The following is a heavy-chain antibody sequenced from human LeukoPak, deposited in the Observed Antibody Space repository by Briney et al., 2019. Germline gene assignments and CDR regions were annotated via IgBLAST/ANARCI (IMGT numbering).Heavy chain of an antibody. D-gene: IGHD2-2*01. J-gene: IGHJ3*02. CDR3: AKIGYCSSTSCYEDAGDAFDI. CDR1: GFTFSSYA. V-gene: IGHV3-30*04. CDR2: ISYDGSNK. Sequence: GRSLRLSCAASGFTFSSYAMHWVRQAPGKGLEWVAVISYDGSNKYYADSVKGRFTISRDNSKNTLYLQVNSLRAEDTAVYYCAKIGYCSSTSCYEDAGDAFDIWGQGTMVTVSS.